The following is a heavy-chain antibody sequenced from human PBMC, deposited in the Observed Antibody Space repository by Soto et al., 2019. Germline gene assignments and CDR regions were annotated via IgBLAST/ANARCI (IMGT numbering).Heavy chain of an antibody. D-gene: IGHD3-3*01. V-gene: IGHV4-34*01. Sequence: SETLSLTCAVYGGFFSGYYWSWSRQPPGKGLEWIGEINHSGSTNYNPSLKSRVTISVDTSKNQFSLKLSSVTAADTAVYYCARIRVRFSGLRENYYYYTDVWGKGTTVTVSS. CDR1: GGFFSGYY. J-gene: IGHJ6*03. CDR3: ARIRVRFSGLRENYYYYTDV. CDR2: INHSGST.